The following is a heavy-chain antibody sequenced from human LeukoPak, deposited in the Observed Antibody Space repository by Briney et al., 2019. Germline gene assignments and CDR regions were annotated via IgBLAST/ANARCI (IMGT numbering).Heavy chain of an antibody. D-gene: IGHD4-23*01. V-gene: IGHV1-8*01. CDR1: GYTFTSFD. J-gene: IGHJ5*02. CDR3: ARGPNKYDGGNSGSAWFDP. CDR2: MIPNSGNT. Sequence: ASVKVSCKASGYTFTSFDINWVRQATGLGPEWRGWMIPNSGNTGYAQKFQGRVTMTRNTSISTAYLELSSLTSEDTAVYYCARGPNKYDGGNSGSAWFDPWGQGSLVTVSS.